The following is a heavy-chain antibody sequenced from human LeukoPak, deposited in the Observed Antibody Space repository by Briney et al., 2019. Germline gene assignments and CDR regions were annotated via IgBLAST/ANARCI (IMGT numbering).Heavy chain of an antibody. Sequence: GGSLRLSCAASGFTFSSYWMSWLRQAPGKGLEWVANMRPDGNEIFYENSVKGRFTISRDNADNSLHLQMNSLRAEDTAVYYCVREGGSGWYSGWFDPWGQGTLVTVSS. CDR2: MRPDGNEI. D-gene: IGHD6-19*01. CDR1: GFTFSSYW. CDR3: VREGGSGWYSGWFDP. V-gene: IGHV3-7*01. J-gene: IGHJ5*02.